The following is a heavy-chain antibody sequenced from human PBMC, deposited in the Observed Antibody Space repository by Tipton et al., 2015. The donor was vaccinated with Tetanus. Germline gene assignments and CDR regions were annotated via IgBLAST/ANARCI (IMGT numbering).Heavy chain of an antibody. Sequence: SLRLSCAGSGFLISSYAMNWVRQVPGKGLEWVAYISASGHPIFYTDSVKGRFTISTDNTKNHLYLQMNSLRVEDTGLYFCARDNYDSKDFSDYWGQGTLITVSS. CDR2: ISASGHPI. J-gene: IGHJ4*02. CDR3: ARDNYDSKDFSDY. D-gene: IGHD3-3*01. V-gene: IGHV3-48*03. CDR1: GFLISSYA.